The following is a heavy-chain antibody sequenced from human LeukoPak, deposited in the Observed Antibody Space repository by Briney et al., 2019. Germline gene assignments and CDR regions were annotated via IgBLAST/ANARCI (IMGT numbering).Heavy chain of an antibody. CDR2: FDPEDGET. CDR3: ATPTPFRDGYNQYWFRY. V-gene: IGHV1-24*01. J-gene: IGHJ4*02. CDR1: GYTLTELS. D-gene: IGHD5-24*01. Sequence: ASVKVSCKVSGYTLTELSMDWVRQAPGKGLEWMGGFDPEDGETIYAQKFQGRVTMTEDTSTDTAYMELSSLRSEDTAVYYCATPTPFRDGYNQYWFRYWGQGTLVTVSS.